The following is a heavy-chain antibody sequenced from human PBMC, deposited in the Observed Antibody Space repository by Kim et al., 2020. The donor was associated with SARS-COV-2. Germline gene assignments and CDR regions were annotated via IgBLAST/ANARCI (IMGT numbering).Heavy chain of an antibody. D-gene: IGHD3-3*01. CDR3: ARAAISGTWDY. Sequence: SETLSLTCTVSGGSISSYYWSWIRQPPGKGLEWIGYIYYSGSTNYNPSLKSRVTISVDTSKNQFSLKLSSVTAADTAVYYCARAAISGTWDYWGQGTMVTVSS. CDR2: IYYSGST. J-gene: IGHJ4*02. V-gene: IGHV4-59*01. CDR1: GGSISSYY.